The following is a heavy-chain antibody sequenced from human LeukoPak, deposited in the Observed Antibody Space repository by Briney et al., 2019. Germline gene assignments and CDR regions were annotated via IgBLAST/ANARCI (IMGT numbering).Heavy chain of an antibody. Sequence: ASVKVSCKASGDTFTGQDLDWIRQATGQGLEWMGWISPTGGTNYAQKFQGRVTMTRDTSISTAYMELSRLRSDDTAVYYCAPLWFGEPTSDYWGQGTLVTVSS. V-gene: IGHV1-2*02. J-gene: IGHJ4*02. CDR3: APLWFGEPTSDY. CDR1: GDTFTGQD. D-gene: IGHD3-10*01. CDR2: ISPTGGT.